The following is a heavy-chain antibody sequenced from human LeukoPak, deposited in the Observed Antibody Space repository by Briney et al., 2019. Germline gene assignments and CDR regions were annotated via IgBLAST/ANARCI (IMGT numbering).Heavy chain of an antibody. J-gene: IGHJ4*02. D-gene: IGHD3-3*01. V-gene: IGHV4-59*08. CDR2: IYYSGDT. CDR3: ARRRGDFWSDYYAFDY. Sequence: NPSETLSLTCTVSGGSISNSYWSWIRQPPGKGLEWIGYIYYSGDTNYNPSLTSRVTIYLEKSKNQFSLKLSSVTAADTAVYYCARRRGDFWSDYYAFDYWGQGTLVTISS. CDR1: GGSISNSY.